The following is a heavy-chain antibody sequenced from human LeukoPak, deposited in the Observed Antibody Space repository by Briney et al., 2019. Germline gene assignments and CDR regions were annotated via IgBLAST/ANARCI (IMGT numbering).Heavy chain of an antibody. V-gene: IGHV1-2*02. D-gene: IGHD1-26*01. CDR2: INPNSGGT. CDR1: GYTFTGYY. Sequence: ASVKVSCKASGYTFTGYYMHWVRQAPGQGLEWMGWINPNSGGTNYAQKFQGRVTKTRDTSISTAYMELSRLRSDDTAVYYCARDFGVRVGAIGGVWGQGTTITVSS. CDR3: ARDFGVRVGAIGGV. J-gene: IGHJ6*02.